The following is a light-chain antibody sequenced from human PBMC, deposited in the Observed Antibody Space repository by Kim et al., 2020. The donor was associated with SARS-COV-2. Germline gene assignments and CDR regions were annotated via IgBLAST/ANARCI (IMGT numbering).Light chain of an antibody. J-gene: IGKJ2*01. CDR1: QGISNY. CDR3: QKYSSAAYT. CDR2: AAS. V-gene: IGKV1-27*01. Sequence: SASVGGRFTITCRASQGISNYFAWYQKKPETVPKLLIYAASALQGGVATRSSGSGSRADIPHIISSLQPDDVANYYCQKYSSAAYTFGQGTKLEI.